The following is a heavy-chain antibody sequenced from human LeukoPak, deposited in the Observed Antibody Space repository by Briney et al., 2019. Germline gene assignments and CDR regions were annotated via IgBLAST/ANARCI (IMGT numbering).Heavy chain of an antibody. V-gene: IGHV4-61*02. D-gene: IGHD2-2*03. J-gene: IGHJ4*02. CDR3: VRCGYSAPHRLGY. CDR2: IYTSGST. Sequence: SETLSLTCTVSGGSISSSSYYWGWIRQPAGKGLEWIGRIYTSGSTNYNPSLKSRVTMAVDTSKNQFSLKLSSVTAEDTAVYYCVRCGYSAPHRLGYWGQGTLVTVSS. CDR1: GGSISSSSYY.